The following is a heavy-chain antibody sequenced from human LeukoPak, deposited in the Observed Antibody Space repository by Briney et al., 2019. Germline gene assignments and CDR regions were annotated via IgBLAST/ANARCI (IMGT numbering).Heavy chain of an antibody. J-gene: IGHJ6*03. D-gene: IGHD6-19*01. CDR3: ARIGWYRTYYMDV. CDR1: RFTFSSYS. CDR2: ISSSSSYI. V-gene: IGHV3-21*04. Sequence: GGSLRLSCAASRFTFSSYSMNWVRQAPGKGLEWVSSISSSSSYIYYADSVKGRFTISRDNAKNSLYLQMNSLKTEDTAVYYCARIGWYRTYYMDVWGKGTTVTVSS.